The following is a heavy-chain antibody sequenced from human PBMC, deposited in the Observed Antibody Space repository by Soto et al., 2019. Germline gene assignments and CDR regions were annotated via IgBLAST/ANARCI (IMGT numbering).Heavy chain of an antibody. CDR3: ARDGVAAGLYLDN. CDR2: INQGGSEK. J-gene: IGHJ4*02. V-gene: IGHV3-7*01. CDR1: GFVFRSYW. Sequence: LRLSCAASGFVFRSYWMSWVRQAPGKGLEWVANINQGGSEKYYVDSVRGRFIISRDNAENSLYLQMNSLRAEDTALYYCARDGVAAGLYLDNWGQGTLVTVS. D-gene: IGHD6-19*01.